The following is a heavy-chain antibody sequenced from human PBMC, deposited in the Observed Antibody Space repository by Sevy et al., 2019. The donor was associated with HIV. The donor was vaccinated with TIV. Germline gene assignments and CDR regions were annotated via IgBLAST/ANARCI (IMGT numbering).Heavy chain of an antibody. Sequence: EGSLRLSCAASGFPFSSYAMSWVRQAPGKGLEWVSTISGSGGSAYYADSVKGRFTISRDNSKNTLFLQMHSLRAEDTAVYYCAKGLRGTTTNNWFDPWGQGTLVTVSS. CDR2: ISGSGGSA. CDR1: GFPFSSYA. D-gene: IGHD4-17*01. V-gene: IGHV3-23*01. CDR3: AKGLRGTTTNNWFDP. J-gene: IGHJ5*02.